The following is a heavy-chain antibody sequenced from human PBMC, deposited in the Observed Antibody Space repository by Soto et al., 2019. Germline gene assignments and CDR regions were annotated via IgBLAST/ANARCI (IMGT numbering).Heavy chain of an antibody. CDR2: ISADNGDT. V-gene: IGHV1-18*01. Sequence: ASVKVSCKASGYTFDIYGISWVRQVPGQGPEWVGWISADNGDTKYAQRMQGRVTLTTDRATSTAYMELRSLRSDDTDVYYCARDRSYYYDSSRYNSDYWGPGSMVTVSP. CDR1: GYTFDIYG. CDR3: ARDRSYYYDSSRYNSDY. J-gene: IGHJ4*02. D-gene: IGHD3-22*01.